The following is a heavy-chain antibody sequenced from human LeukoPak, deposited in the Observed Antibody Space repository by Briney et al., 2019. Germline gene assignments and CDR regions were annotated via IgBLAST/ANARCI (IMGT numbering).Heavy chain of an antibody. D-gene: IGHD1-26*01. CDR1: GGTFSSYA. CDR3: ARDGGSYPDAFDI. J-gene: IGHJ3*02. CDR2: IIPIFGTA. V-gene: IGHV1-69*05. Sequence: GASVTVSCKASGGTFSSYAISWVRQAPGQGLEWMGGIIPIFGTANYAQKFQGRVTITTDESTSTAYMELSSLRSEDTAVYYCARDGGSYPDAFDIWGQGTMVTVSS.